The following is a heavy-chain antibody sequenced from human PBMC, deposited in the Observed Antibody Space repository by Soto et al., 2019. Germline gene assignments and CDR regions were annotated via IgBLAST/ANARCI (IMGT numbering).Heavy chain of an antibody. V-gene: IGHV4-39*01. Sequence: QVQLQESGPGLVKPSENLSLTCTVSGVSISSGSYYWGWIRQPPGKGLEWIGNIYYSGTTYYNPSLKSRVTISLDTSENQFSLKLSSVTAADTAVYFCARLVASYPSYDFWGQGTLLTVSS. J-gene: IGHJ4*02. D-gene: IGHD2-21*01. CDR2: IYYSGTT. CDR3: ARLVASYPSYDF. CDR1: GVSISSGSYY.